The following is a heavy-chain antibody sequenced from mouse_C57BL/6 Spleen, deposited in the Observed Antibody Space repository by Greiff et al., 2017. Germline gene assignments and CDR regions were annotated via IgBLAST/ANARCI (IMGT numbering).Heavy chain of an antibody. Sequence: QVQLQQPGTELVKPGASVKLSCKASGYTFTSYWMNWVKQRPGQGLEWIGDISPSNGSTNYNEKFKSKATLTVDKSSCIACMLLNCLTAEDSAVYYCARERLRYLAYWGKGTLVTVAA. D-gene: IGHD2-4*01. CDR3: ARERLRYLAY. V-gene: IGHV1-53*01. CDR1: GYTFTSYW. CDR2: ISPSNGST. J-gene: IGHJ3*01.